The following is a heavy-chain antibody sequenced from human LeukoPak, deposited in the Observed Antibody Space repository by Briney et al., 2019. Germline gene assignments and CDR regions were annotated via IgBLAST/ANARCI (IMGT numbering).Heavy chain of an antibody. Sequence: SETLSLTCTVSGGSISSYYWSWIRQPPGKGLEWIGYIYYSGSTNYNPSLKSRVTISVDTSKNQFSLKLSSVTAADTAVYYCARCQTGGYYDSSGYSDAFDIWGQGTMVTVSS. CDR2: IYYSGST. CDR3: ARCQTGGYYDSSGYSDAFDI. J-gene: IGHJ3*02. CDR1: GGSISSYY. D-gene: IGHD3-22*01. V-gene: IGHV4-59*01.